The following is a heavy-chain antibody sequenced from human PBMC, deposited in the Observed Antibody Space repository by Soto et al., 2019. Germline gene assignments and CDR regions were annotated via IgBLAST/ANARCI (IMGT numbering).Heavy chain of an antibody. CDR1: GFTFSSHA. CDR2: ISGSGGST. CDR3: AKKIGVVTNYYYYGMDV. J-gene: IGHJ6*02. Sequence: GGSLRLSCAASGFTFSSHAMSWVRQAPGKGLEWVSAISGSGGSTYYADSVKGRFTISRDNSKNTLYLQMNSLRAEDTAVYYCAKKIGVVTNYYYYGMDVWGQGTTVTVSS. V-gene: IGHV3-23*01. D-gene: IGHD3-3*01.